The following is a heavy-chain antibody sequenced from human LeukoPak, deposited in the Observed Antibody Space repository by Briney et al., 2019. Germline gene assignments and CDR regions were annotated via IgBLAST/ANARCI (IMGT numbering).Heavy chain of an antibody. CDR3: AREEVTMVRGVIITHFDY. V-gene: IGHV4-4*07. Sequence: PSETLSLTCTVSGGSISSYYWSWIRQPAGKGLEWIGRIYTSGSTNYNPSLKSRVTMSVDTSKNQFSLKLSSVTAADTAVYYCAREEVTMVRGVIITHFDYWGQGTLVTVSS. CDR2: IYTSGST. D-gene: IGHD3-10*01. J-gene: IGHJ4*02. CDR1: GGSISSYY.